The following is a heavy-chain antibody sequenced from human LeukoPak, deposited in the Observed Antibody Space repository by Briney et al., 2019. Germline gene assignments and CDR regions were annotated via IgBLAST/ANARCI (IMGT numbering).Heavy chain of an antibody. J-gene: IGHJ4*02. CDR1: GYTFGNYY. V-gene: IGHV1-18*04. Sequence: ASVKVSCKASGYTFGNYYMHWVRQAPGQGLEWMGWISAYNGNTNYAQKLQGRVTMTTDTSTSTAYMELRSLRSDDTAVYYCARDLRGTYYYDSSGYLYWGQGTLVTVSS. CDR2: ISAYNGNT. D-gene: IGHD3-22*01. CDR3: ARDLRGTYYYDSSGYLY.